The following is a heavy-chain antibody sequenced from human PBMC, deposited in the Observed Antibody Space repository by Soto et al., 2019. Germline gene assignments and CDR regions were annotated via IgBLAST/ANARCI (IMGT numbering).Heavy chain of an antibody. J-gene: IGHJ3*02. CDR1: GGSISSGGYS. V-gene: IGHV4-30-2*01. Sequence: HLQLQESGSGLVKPSQTLSLTCAVSGGSISSGGYSWSWIRQPPGKGLEWIGYIYHSGSTYYNPSLKSRVTISVDRSKNQFSLKLSSVTAADTAVYYCARDRSRDGYNRDAFDIWGQGTMVTVSS. CDR3: ARDRSRDGYNRDAFDI. CDR2: IYHSGST. D-gene: IGHD5-12*01.